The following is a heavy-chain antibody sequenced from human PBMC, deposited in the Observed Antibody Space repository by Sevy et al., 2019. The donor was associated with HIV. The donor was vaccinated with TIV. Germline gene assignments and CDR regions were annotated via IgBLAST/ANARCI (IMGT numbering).Heavy chain of an antibody. J-gene: IGHJ4*02. CDR1: GFTFSSYA. Sequence: GGSLRLSCAASGFTFSSYAMSWVRQAPGKGLEWVSAISGGGSLTYYADSVKGRFTISRDNSKNTLYLQMNSLRPEDSAVYYCAKEGEGYYYASSGYFGLWGQGTLVTASS. CDR3: AKEGEGYYYASSGYFGL. CDR2: ISGGGSLT. D-gene: IGHD3-22*01. V-gene: IGHV3-23*01.